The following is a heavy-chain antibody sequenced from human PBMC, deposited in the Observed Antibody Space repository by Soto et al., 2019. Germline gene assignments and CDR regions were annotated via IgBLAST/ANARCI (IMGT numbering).Heavy chain of an antibody. CDR2: IYYSGST. CDR3: ARIYGSGSYQFDY. V-gene: IGHV4-30-4*01. CDR1: GGSISSGDYY. J-gene: IGHJ4*02. D-gene: IGHD3-10*01. Sequence: PSETLSLTCTVSGGSISSGDYYWSWIRQPPGKGLEWIGYIYYSGSTNYNPSLKSRVTISVDTSKNQFSLKLSSVTAADTAVYYCARIYGSGSYQFDYWGQGTLVTV.